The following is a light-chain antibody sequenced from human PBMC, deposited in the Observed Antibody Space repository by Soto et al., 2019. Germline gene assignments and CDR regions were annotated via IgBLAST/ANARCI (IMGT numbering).Light chain of an antibody. CDR2: GAS. CDR3: QQYNNWPPIT. J-gene: IGKJ5*01. V-gene: IGKV3D-15*01. Sequence: ETVLTQSPDTLSVSPGERVTLSCRASQSVSINLAWYQQKPGQAPRLLIYGASTRATGVPARFSGSGSGTEFTLTISSLQSEDFAAYYCQQYNNWPPITFGQGTRLEMK. CDR1: QSVSIN.